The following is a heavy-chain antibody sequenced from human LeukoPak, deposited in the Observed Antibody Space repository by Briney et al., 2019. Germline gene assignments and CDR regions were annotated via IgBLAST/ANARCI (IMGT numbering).Heavy chain of an antibody. J-gene: IGHJ6*02. CDR2: IIPIFGTA. D-gene: IGHD3-9*01. V-gene: IGHV1-69*13. Sequence: GASVKVSCKASGGTFSSYAISWVRQAPGQGLEWMGGIIPIFGTANYARKFQGRVTITADESTSTAYMELSSLRSEDTAVYYCGTWMTGYFYYYGMDVWGQGTTVTVS. CDR3: GTWMTGYFYYYGMDV. CDR1: GGTFSSYA.